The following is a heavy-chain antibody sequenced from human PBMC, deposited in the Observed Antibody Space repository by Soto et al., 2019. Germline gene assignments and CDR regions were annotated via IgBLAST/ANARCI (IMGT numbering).Heavy chain of an antibody. D-gene: IGHD6-19*01. CDR1: GFTFSTYG. V-gene: IGHV3-30*18. J-gene: IGHJ4*02. CDR3: AKDWAPSSAAYYFDY. CDR2: ISFDGSYK. Sequence: QVQLVESGGGVVQPGRSLRLSCAGSGFTFSTYGIHWVRQAPGKGLEWVAVISFDGSYKYYADSVKGRFTVSRDNSKNTLYLQMSSLRAEDTAVYYCAKDWAPSSAAYYFDYWGQGTLGTVSS.